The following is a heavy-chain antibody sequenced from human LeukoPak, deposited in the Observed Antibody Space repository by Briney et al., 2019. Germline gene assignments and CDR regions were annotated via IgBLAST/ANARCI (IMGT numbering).Heavy chain of an antibody. Sequence: RTLTLTCAISVASLPSNSAAWHWIRQSPARGLEGPGRTYHTSKWYNDYAVSVKSRITINPDTSKNQFSLQLNSVTPEDTAVYYCARGRGLGAFDYWGQGTLVTVSS. J-gene: IGHJ4*02. V-gene: IGHV6-1*01. D-gene: IGHD1-26*01. CDR1: VASLPSNSAA. CDR3: ARGRGLGAFDY. CDR2: TYHTSKWYN.